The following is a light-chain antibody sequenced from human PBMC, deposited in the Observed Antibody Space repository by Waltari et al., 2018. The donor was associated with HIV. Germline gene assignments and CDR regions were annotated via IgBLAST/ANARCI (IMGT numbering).Light chain of an antibody. CDR3: LLYYGGAQSWL. CDR1: TGPVTSGYY. Sequence: QTVVTQEPSLTVSPGGTVTLTCASSTGPVTSGYYTNWFQRKPGQAPRALMHSTSSVHSRTPARFAGSLLGDRAALTLSGVQPEDEAEYYCLLYYGGAQSWLFGGGTKLTVL. CDR2: STS. V-gene: IGLV7-43*01. J-gene: IGLJ2*01.